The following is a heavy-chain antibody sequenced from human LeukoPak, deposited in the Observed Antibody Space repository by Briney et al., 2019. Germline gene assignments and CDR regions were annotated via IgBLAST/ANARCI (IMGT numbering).Heavy chain of an antibody. D-gene: IGHD3-10*01. CDR2: IYYSGST. CDR3: ARASSTEYYFDY. V-gene: IGHV4-39*01. J-gene: IGHJ4*02. CDR1: GGSISSSSYY. Sequence: SETLSLTCTVSGGSISSSSYYWGWIRQPPGKGLEWIGSIYYSGSTYYNPSLKSRVTISVDTSKNQFSLKLSSVTAADTAVYYCARASSTEYYFDYWGQGTLVTVSS.